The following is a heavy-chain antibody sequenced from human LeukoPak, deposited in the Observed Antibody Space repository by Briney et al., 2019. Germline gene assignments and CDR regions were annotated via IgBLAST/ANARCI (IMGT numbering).Heavy chain of an antibody. CDR1: GFTFSSYA. CDR2: ISGSGGST. J-gene: IGHJ3*02. V-gene: IGHV3-23*01. Sequence: PGGSLRLSCAASGFTFSSYAMSWVRQAPGKGLEWVSAISGSGGSTYYADSVKGRFTISRDNSKNTLYLQMNSLRAEDTAVYYCAKVFRGGLWFGEQDSAFDIWGQGTMVTVSS. CDR3: AKVFRGGLWFGEQDSAFDI. D-gene: IGHD3-10*01.